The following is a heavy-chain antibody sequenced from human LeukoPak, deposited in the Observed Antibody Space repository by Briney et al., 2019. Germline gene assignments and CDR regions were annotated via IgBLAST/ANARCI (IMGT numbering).Heavy chain of an antibody. J-gene: IGHJ3*02. D-gene: IGHD3-10*01. CDR1: GGSFSGYY. CDR2: INHSGST. Sequence: SETLSLTCAVYGGSFSGYYWSWIRQPPGKGLEWIGEINHSGSTNYNPSLKSRVTISVDTSKNQFSLKLSSVTAADTAVYYCARDVLLWFGEPIQTTNYAFDIWGQGTVVTVSS. V-gene: IGHV4-34*01. CDR3: ARDVLLWFGEPIQTTNYAFDI.